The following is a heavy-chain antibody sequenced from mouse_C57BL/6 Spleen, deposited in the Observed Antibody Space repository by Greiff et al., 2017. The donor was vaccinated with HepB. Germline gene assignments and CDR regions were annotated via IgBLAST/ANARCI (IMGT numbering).Heavy chain of an antibody. D-gene: IGHD1-3*01. CDR1: GFNIKDTY. V-gene: IGHV14-3*02. J-gene: IGHJ2*01. CDR3: DRIKS. CDR2: IDPANGNP. Sequence: VQLKQSGAELVKPGASVKLSCTASGFNIKDTYMHWVKQRPEQGLEWIGRIDPANGNPKYDPKFQGKATITADTSSNTAYLQRSSLTAEDTAVYYCDRIKSWGEGTTLTVSS.